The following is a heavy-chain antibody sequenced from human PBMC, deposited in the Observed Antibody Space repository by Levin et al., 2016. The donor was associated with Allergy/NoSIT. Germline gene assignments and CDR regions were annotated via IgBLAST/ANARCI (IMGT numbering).Heavy chain of an antibody. CDR2: IIPIFGTA. CDR3: ASASPEMATTLDYYGMDV. CDR1: GGTFSSYA. J-gene: IGHJ6*02. Sequence: SVKVSCKASGGTFSSYAISWVRQAPGQGLEWMGGIIPIFGTANYAQKFQGRVTITADKSTSTAYMELSSLRSEDTAVYYCASASPEMATTLDYYGMDVWGQGTTVTVSS. D-gene: IGHD5-24*01. V-gene: IGHV1-69*06.